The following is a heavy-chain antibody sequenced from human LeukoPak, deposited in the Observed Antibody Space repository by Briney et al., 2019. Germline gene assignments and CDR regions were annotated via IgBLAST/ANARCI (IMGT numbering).Heavy chain of an antibody. CDR1: GYTFTSYY. CDR2: INPSGGST. J-gene: IGHJ4*02. V-gene: IGHV1-46*03. Sequence: ASVKVSCKASGYTFTSYYMHWGRQAPGQGLEGMGLINPSGGSTSYAQKFQGRLTMTRDTSTSTVYMELSSLRSEDTALYYCARSALNYDFWSGYYSDWGQGTLVTVSS. D-gene: IGHD3-3*01. CDR3: ARSALNYDFWSGYYSD.